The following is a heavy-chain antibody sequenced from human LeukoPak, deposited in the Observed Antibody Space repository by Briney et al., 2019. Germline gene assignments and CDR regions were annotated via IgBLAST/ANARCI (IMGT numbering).Heavy chain of an antibody. J-gene: IGHJ6*03. Sequence: GASVKVSCKASGYTFTSYYMHWVRQAPGQGLEWMGIINPSGGSTSYAQKFQGRVTMTRDMSTSTVYMELSSLRSEDTAVYYCARGLWNYEVCCYYYYMDVWGKGTTVTVSS. V-gene: IGHV1-46*01. D-gene: IGHD1-7*01. CDR1: GYTFTSYY. CDR3: ARGLWNYEVCCYYYYMDV. CDR2: INPSGGST.